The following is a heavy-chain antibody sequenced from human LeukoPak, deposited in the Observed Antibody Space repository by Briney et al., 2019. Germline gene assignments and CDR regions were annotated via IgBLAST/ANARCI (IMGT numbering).Heavy chain of an antibody. Sequence: GGSLRLSCVASGFPFSNYWMTWVRQAPGKGLEWVANIKQDGSKKSYVDSVKGRFTISRDNAKNSLYLQMNSLRAEDTAIYYCTRVGYIDEGIDYWGQGTLVTVSS. CDR2: IKQDGSKK. CDR1: GFPFSNYW. D-gene: IGHD5-24*01. V-gene: IGHV3-7*04. J-gene: IGHJ4*02. CDR3: TRVGYIDEGIDY.